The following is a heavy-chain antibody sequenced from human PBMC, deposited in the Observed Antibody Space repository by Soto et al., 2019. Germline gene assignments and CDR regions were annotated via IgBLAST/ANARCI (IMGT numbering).Heavy chain of an antibody. J-gene: IGHJ3*02. V-gene: IGHV3-23*01. CDR3: AHPRGFGVFDAYDI. Sequence: GGSLRLSCAASGFTFSTYAMSWVRQAPGKGLEWVSAISGSGDYTYYTDSVKGRFAISRDNSMNTLYLQVSSLRIDDTAVYYCAHPRGFGVFDAYDIWGQGTMVTVSS. D-gene: IGHD2-8*01. CDR2: ISGSGDYT. CDR1: GFTFSTYA.